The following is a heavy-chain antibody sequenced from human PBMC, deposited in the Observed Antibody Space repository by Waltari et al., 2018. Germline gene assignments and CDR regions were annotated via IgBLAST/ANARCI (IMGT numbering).Heavy chain of an antibody. V-gene: IGHV4-39*07. CDR3: ARGRYFTGRYYDFWSGYFGMDV. Sequence: QLQLQESGPGLVKPSETLSLTCTVSGGSISSSSYYWGWIRQPPGKGREWIGSIYYSGSTHYNPSLKRRFTISVDTSKNQFSLKLSSVTAADTAVYYCARGRYFTGRYYDFWSGYFGMDVWGQGTTVTVSS. CDR1: GGSISSSSYY. D-gene: IGHD3-3*01. J-gene: IGHJ6*02. CDR2: IYYSGST.